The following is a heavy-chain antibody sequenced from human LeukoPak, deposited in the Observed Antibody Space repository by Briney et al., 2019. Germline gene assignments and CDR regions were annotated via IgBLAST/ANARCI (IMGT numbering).Heavy chain of an antibody. Sequence: ASVTVSLKSSGYTFTDYYLLWVRQAPGQGAEWMGWMCPYSCGTNYAQNFKGRVTMTRDTSINTDYLELNSLTSDDTAVYYCARDLPKTGYVGASDIWGEGTMVTVSS. V-gene: IGHV1-2*02. D-gene: IGHD5-12*01. J-gene: IGHJ3*02. CDR3: ARDLPKTGYVGASDI. CDR1: GYTFTDYY. CDR2: MCPYSCGT.